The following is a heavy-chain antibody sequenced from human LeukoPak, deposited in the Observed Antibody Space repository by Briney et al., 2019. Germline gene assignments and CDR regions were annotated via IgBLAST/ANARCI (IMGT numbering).Heavy chain of an antibody. CDR1: GYTFTSYY. J-gene: IGHJ1*01. CDR3: ARAYKDRSLAGKKEFFQH. Sequence: EASVKVSCKASGYTFTSYYMHWVRQAPGQGLEWMGIINPSGGSTSYAQKFQGRVTMTRDTSTSTVYMELSSLRAEDTALYYCARAYKDRSLAGKKEFFQHWGQGTLVTVSS. V-gene: IGHV1-46*01. CDR2: INPSGGST. D-gene: IGHD6-19*01.